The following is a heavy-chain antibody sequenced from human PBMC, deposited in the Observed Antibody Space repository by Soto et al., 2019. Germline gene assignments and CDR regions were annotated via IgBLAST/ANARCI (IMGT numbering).Heavy chain of an antibody. D-gene: IGHD3-3*01. CDR1: GFTFSNAW. CDR3: TTETRDYDFWSGPAPKYMDV. V-gene: IGHV3-15*01. J-gene: IGHJ6*03. Sequence: GGSLRLSCAASGFTFSNAWMSWVRQAPGKGLEWVGRIKSKTDGGTTDYAAPVKGRFTISRDDSKNTLYLQMNSLKTEDTAVYYCTTETRDYDFWSGPAPKYMDVWGKGTTVTVSS. CDR2: IKSKTDGGTT.